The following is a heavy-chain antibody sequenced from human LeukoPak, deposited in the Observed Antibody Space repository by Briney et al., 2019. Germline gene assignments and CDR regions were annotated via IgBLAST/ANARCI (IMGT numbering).Heavy chain of an antibody. CDR3: VRGFNYAFDY. D-gene: IGHD4-11*01. J-gene: IGHJ4*02. Sequence: SETLSLTCTVSGVSISSSGSLWGWIRQPPGKGLEWIGSISYGGISYYNPPLKSRVTISVDMSRNQFSLKLSSVTAADTAVYYCVRGFNYAFDYWGQGPLVTVSS. V-gene: IGHV4-39*07. CDR1: GVSISSSGSL. CDR2: ISYGGIS.